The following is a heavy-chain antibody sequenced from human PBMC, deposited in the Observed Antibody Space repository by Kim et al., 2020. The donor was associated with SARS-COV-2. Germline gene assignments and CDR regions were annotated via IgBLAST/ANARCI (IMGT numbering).Heavy chain of an antibody. CDR2: ISSSSTYI. V-gene: IGHV3-21*01. Sequence: GGSLRLSCATSGFTFSSYSMNWVRQAPGKGLEWVSSISSSSTYIYYADSVKGRFTISRDNAKNSLYLQMDSLRAEDTAVYYCARHTYCSGGSCYAPYYWGQGTLVTVSS. J-gene: IGHJ4*02. CDR1: GFTFSSYS. D-gene: IGHD2-15*01. CDR3: ARHTYCSGGSCYAPYY.